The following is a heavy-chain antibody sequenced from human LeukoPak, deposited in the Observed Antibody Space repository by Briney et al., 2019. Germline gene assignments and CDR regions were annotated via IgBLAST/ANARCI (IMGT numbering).Heavy chain of an antibody. D-gene: IGHD3-10*01. CDR3: AGIGTRGVTYYFDY. Sequence: SETLSLTCTVSGGSISSGGYYWSWIRQHPGKGLEWIGYIYYSGSTYYNPSLKSRVTISVDTSKNQFSLKLSSVTAADTAVYYCAGIGTRGVTYYFDYWGQGTLVTVSS. J-gene: IGHJ4*02. V-gene: IGHV4-31*03. CDR2: IYYSGST. CDR1: GGSISSGGYY.